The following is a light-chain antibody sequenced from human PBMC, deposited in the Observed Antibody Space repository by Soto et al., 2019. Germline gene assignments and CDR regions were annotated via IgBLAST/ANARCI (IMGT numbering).Light chain of an antibody. CDR1: SSDVGNYNY. J-gene: IGLJ2*01. V-gene: IGLV2-14*01. Sequence: QSVLTQPASVSGSPGQSITISCTGTSSDVGNYNYVSWYQQRPGKAPTLMIYDVSNRPSGVSNRFSASKSGNTASLTISGLQAEDAADYYCSSYTSTSSLVFGGGTKLTVL. CDR2: DVS. CDR3: SSYTSTSSLV.